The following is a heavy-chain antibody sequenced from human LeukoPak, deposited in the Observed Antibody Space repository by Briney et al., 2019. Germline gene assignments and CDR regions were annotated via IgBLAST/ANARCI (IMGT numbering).Heavy chain of an antibody. CDR1: GYSFTSYW. CDR2: IYPGDSDT. J-gene: IGHJ6*02. V-gene: IGHV5-51*01. Sequence: GESLKISCKGSGYSFTSYWIGWVRQMPGKGLEWMGIIYPGDSDTRYSPSFQGQVTISADKSISTAYLQWSSLKASDTAMYYCARHPRTSEGAIAVAGVHYYGMDVWGQGTTVTVSS. CDR3: ARHPRTSEGAIAVAGVHYYGMDV. D-gene: IGHD6-19*01.